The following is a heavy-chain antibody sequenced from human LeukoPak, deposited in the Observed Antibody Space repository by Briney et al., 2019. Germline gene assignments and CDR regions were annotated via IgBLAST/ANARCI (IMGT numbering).Heavy chain of an antibody. J-gene: IGHJ4*02. CDR1: GGSISSSNW. CDR3: ARFSPRAMGNYLDF. D-gene: IGHD7-27*01. V-gene: IGHV4-4*02. CDR2: IYHTGNT. Sequence: SETLSLTCDVSGGSISSSNWWNWVRQPPGKGLEWIGEIYHTGNTNYNPSLKSRVILSLDKSANQFSLNLSSVTAADTAVYYCARFSPRAMGNYLDFWGQGTLVTVSS.